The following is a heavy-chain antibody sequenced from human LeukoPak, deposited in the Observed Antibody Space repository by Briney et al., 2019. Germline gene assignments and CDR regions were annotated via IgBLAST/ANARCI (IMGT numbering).Heavy chain of an antibody. CDR3: ARGMIVVVTGEADAFDI. CDR1: GGSISSGGYY. CDR2: IYYSGST. Sequence: SQTLSLTCTVSGGSISSGGYYWSWIRQLPGKGLEWIGYIYYSGSTYYNPSLQSRVTISVDTSKNQFSLKLSSVTAADTAVYYCARGMIVVVTGEADAFDIWGQGTMVTVSS. J-gene: IGHJ3*02. V-gene: IGHV4-30-4*08. D-gene: IGHD3-22*01.